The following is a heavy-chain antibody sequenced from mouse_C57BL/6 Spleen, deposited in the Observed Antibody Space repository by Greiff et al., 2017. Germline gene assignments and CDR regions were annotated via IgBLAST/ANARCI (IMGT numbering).Heavy chain of an antibody. V-gene: IGHV10-1*01. Sequence: EVQVVESGGGLVQPKGSLKLSCAASGFSFNTYAMNWVRQAPGKGLEWVARIRSKSNNYATYYADSVKDRFTISRDDSESMLYLQMNNLKTEDTAMYYWVRQREGWDEYVEVWGTGTTVTVSS. CDR1: GFSFNTYA. CDR2: IRSKSNNYAT. CDR3: VRQREGWDEYVEV. D-gene: IGHD3-3*01. J-gene: IGHJ1*03.